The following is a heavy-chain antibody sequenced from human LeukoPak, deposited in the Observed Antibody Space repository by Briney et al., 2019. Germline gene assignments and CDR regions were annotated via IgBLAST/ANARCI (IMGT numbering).Heavy chain of an antibody. CDR1: GYSFSDNY. V-gene: IGHV1-2*02. CDR3: ARGKDDSTGHYDAFDI. Sequence: VKVSCKASGYSFSDNYVHWVRPAPGQGLEYMGWINPKGGDTNFSQRFKGRVTMTSDTSISTAYLEMRKLRSDDTAVYFCARGKDDSTGHYDAFDIWGHGTMVTVSS. D-gene: IGHD3-22*01. J-gene: IGHJ3*02. CDR2: INPKGGDT.